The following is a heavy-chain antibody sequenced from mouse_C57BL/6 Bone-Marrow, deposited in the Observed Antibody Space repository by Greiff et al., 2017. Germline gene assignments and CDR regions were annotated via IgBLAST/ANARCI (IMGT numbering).Heavy chain of an antibody. J-gene: IGHJ4*01. Sequence: EVQLVESGGGLVQPKGSLKLSCAASGFSFNTYAMNWVRQAPGKGLEWVARIRSKSNNYATYYADSVKDRFTISRDDSESMLYLQMNNLKTEDTAMYYCVRHTTRGFYAMDYWGQGTSVTVSS. CDR2: IRSKSNNYAT. CDR3: VRHTTRGFYAMDY. V-gene: IGHV10-1*01. CDR1: GFSFNTYA.